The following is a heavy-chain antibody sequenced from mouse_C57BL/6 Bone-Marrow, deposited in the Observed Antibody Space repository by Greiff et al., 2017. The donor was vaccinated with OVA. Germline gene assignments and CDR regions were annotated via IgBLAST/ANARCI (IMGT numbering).Heavy chain of an antibody. V-gene: IGHV5-4*01. J-gene: IGHJ4*01. D-gene: IGHD2-12*01. CDR1: GFTFSSYA. CDR3: AREERRRDYYAMDY. Sequence: EVMLVESGGGLVKPGGSLKLSCAASGFTFSSYAMSWVRQTPEKRLEWVATISDGGSYTYYPDNVKGRFTISRDNAKNNLYLQMSHLKSEDTAMYYCAREERRRDYYAMDYWGQGTSVTVSS. CDR2: ISDGGSYT.